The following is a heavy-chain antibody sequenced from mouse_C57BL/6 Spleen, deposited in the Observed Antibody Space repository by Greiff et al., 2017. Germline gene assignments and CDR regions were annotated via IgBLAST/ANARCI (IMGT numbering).Heavy chain of an antibody. D-gene: IGHD1-1*01. CDR3: TTGSSPVYYFDY. CDR1: GFNIKDDY. J-gene: IGHJ2*01. V-gene: IGHV14-4*01. Sequence: EVQLQQSGAELVRPGASVKLSCTASGFNIKDDYMHWVKQRPEQGLEWIGWIDPENGDTEYASKFQGKATITADTSSNTAYLQLSSLTSEDTAVYYCTTGSSPVYYFDYWGQGTTLTVSS. CDR2: IDPENGDT.